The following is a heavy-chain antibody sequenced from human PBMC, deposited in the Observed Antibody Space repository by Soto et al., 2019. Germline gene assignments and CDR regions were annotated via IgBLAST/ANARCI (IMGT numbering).Heavy chain of an antibody. V-gene: IGHV4-30-4*01. CDR1: GGSISSGDYY. J-gene: IGHJ6*02. CDR2: IYYSGST. CDR3: ARVGSYGYYYYYYYGMDV. D-gene: IGHD5-18*01. Sequence: SETLSLTCTVSGGSISSGDYYWSWIRQPPGKGLEWIGYIYYSGSTYYNPSLKSRVTISVDTSKNQFSLKLSSVTAADTAVYYFARVGSYGYYYYYYYGMDVWGQGTTVTVSS.